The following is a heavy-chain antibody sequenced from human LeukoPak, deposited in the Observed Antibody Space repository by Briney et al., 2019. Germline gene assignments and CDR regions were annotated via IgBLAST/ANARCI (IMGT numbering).Heavy chain of an antibody. J-gene: IGHJ4*02. CDR1: GFTFSSYG. D-gene: IGHD5-12*01. V-gene: IGHV3-30*02. Sequence: GGSLRLSCAASGFTFSSYGMHWVRQAPGKGLEWVAFIRYDGSNKYYADSVKGRFTISRDNSKNTLYLQMNSLRAEDTAVYYCAKEGGYDSGFDYWGQGTLVTVSS. CDR3: AKEGGYDSGFDY. CDR2: IRYDGSNK.